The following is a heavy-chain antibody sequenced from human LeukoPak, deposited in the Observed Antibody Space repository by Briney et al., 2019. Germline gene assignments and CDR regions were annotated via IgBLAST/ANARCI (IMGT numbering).Heavy chain of an antibody. CDR1: GFTFDDYA. CDR2: ISWNSGSI. J-gene: IGHJ6*02. V-gene: IGHV3-9*01. CDR3: AKAFRHYYYYYGMDV. Sequence: GGSLRLSCAASGFTFDDYAMHWVRQAPGKGLEWVSGISWNSGSIGYADSVKGRFTISRDNAKNSQYLQMNSLRAEDTALYYCAKAFRHYYYYYGMDVWGQGTTVTVSS.